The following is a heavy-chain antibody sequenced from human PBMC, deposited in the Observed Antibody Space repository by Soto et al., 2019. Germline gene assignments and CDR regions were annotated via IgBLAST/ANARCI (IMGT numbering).Heavy chain of an antibody. Sequence: QVQLQQWGAGLLKPSETLSLTCAVYGGSFSGYYWSWIRQPPGKGLEWIGEINHSGSTNYNPPFRSGVTISVDTSKNQFSLKLSSVTAADTAVYYCARGVRYYYGMDVWGQGTTVTVSS. CDR3: ARGVRYYYGMDV. CDR2: INHSGST. CDR1: GGSFSGYY. J-gene: IGHJ6*02. V-gene: IGHV4-34*01.